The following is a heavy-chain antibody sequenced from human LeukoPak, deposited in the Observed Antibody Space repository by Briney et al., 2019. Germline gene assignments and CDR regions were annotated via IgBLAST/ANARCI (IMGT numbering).Heavy chain of an antibody. CDR2: ISSSSSYI. D-gene: IGHD1-26*01. V-gene: IGHV3-21*01. CDR1: GFTFSSYS. Sequence: GGSLRLSCAASGFTFSSYSMNWVRQAPGKGLEWVSSISSSSSYIYYADSVKGRFTISRDNAKSSLYLQMNSLRAEDTAVYYCARSYGSYYFDYWGQGTLVTVSS. CDR3: ARSYGSYYFDY. J-gene: IGHJ4*02.